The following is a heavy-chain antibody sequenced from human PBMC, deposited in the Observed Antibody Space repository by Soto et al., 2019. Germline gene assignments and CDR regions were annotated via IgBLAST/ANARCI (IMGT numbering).Heavy chain of an antibody. Sequence: QVQLVQSGAEVKKPGASVKVSCKASGYTFTSYGISWVRQAPGQGLEWMGWISAYNGNTNYAQKLQGRVTMTTDTSTSTAYMELRILRSDDTAVYYCARGYCSGGSCRYYYYYYMDVWGKGTTVTVSS. CDR1: GYTFTSYG. V-gene: IGHV1-18*01. CDR3: ARGYCSGGSCRYYYYYYMDV. CDR2: ISAYNGNT. D-gene: IGHD2-15*01. J-gene: IGHJ6*03.